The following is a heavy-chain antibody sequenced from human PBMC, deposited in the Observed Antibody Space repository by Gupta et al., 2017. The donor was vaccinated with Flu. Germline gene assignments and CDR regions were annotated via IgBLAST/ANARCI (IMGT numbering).Heavy chain of an antibody. CDR3: TRGYYDPSGSVSRFDHDSFDI. V-gene: IGHV3-74*03. D-gene: IGHD3-22*01. J-gene: IGHJ3*02. CDR2: SVGDST. Sequence: SVGDSTTYADSVKGRCTVSRDNAKSTVSLKMNSLRVDDKAVYYCTRGYYDPSGSVSRFDHDSFDIWCQGTSVTVSS.